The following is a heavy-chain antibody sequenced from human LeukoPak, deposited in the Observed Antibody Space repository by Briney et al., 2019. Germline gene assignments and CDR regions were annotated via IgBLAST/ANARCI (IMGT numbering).Heavy chain of an antibody. CDR3: ARDRGWNYANWFDP. CDR1: GFTFSSYS. J-gene: IGHJ5*02. D-gene: IGHD1-7*01. V-gene: IGHV3-21*01. Sequence: GGSLRLSCAASGFTFSSYSMNWVRQAPGKGLEWVSSISSSSSYIYYADSVKGRFTISRDNAKNSLYLQMNSLRAEDTAVYYCARDRGWNYANWFDPWGQGTLVTVSS. CDR2: ISSSSSYI.